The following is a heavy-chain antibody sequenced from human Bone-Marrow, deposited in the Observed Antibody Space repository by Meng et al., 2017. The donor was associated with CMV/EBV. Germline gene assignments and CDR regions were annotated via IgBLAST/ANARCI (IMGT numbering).Heavy chain of an antibody. CDR2: INPSGGST. CDR3: ARDQSITVFGVVNQPPEY. D-gene: IGHD3-3*01. CDR1: GYTFISYY. J-gene: IGHJ4*02. Sequence: ASVKVSCKASGYTFISYYMHWVRQAPGQGLEWMGIINPSGGSTSYAQKFQGRVTMTRDTSTSTVYMELSSLRPEDTAVYYCARDQSITVFGVVNQPPEYWGQGSLVTVSS. V-gene: IGHV1-46*01.